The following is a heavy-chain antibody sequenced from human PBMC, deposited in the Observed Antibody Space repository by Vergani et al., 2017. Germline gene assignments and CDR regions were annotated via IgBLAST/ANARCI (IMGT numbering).Heavy chain of an antibody. CDR1: GGSISSYY. Sequence: QVQLQESGPGLVKPSETLSLTCTVSGGSISSYYWSWIRQPPGKGLEWIGYIYYSGSTNYNPSLKSRVTISVDTSKNQFSLKLSSVTAADTAVYYCARVDGDNRSIDYYYYYGMDVWGQGTTVTVSS. D-gene: IGHD4-17*01. CDR3: ARVDGDNRSIDYYYYYGMDV. J-gene: IGHJ6*02. V-gene: IGHV4-59*01. CDR2: IYYSGST.